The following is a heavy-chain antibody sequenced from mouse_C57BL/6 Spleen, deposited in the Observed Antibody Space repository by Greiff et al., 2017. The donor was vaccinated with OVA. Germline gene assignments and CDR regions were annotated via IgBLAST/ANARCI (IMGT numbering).Heavy chain of an antibody. CDR1: GFSLTSYG. V-gene: IGHV2-2*01. CDR3: AREIPAAMDY. CDR2: IWSGGST. J-gene: IGHJ4*01. Sequence: QVQLQQSGPGLVQPSQSLSITCTASGFSLTSYGVHWVRQSPGKGLEWLGVIWSGGSTDYNAAFISRLSISKNNAKSQVFFKMNGLQADDTAVYYCAREIPAAMDYWGQGTSVTVSS.